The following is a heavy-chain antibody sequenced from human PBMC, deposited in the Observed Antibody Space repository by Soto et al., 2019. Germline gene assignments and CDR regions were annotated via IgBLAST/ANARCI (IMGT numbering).Heavy chain of an antibody. CDR3: ARGGIANIVVVPAASRYYYYGMDV. Sequence: ASVKVSCKASGYTFTGYYMHWARQAPGQGLEWMGWINPNSGGTNYAQKFQGWVTMTRDTSISTAYMELSRLRSDDTAVYYCARGGIANIVVVPAASRYYYYGMDVWGQGTTVTAP. D-gene: IGHD2-2*01. V-gene: IGHV1-2*04. CDR2: INPNSGGT. J-gene: IGHJ6*02. CDR1: GYTFTGYY.